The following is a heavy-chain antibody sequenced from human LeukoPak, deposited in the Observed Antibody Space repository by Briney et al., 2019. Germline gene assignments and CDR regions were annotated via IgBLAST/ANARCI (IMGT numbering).Heavy chain of an antibody. D-gene: IGHD5-18*01. Sequence: SVKVSCKASGGTFSSYAISWVRQAPGQGLEWMGGIIPIFGTANYAQKFQGRVAITTDESTSTAYMELSSLRSEDTAAYYCARANTAMVPNYYYYMDVWGKGTTVTVSS. CDR3: ARANTAMVPNYYYYMDV. CDR1: GGTFSSYA. J-gene: IGHJ6*03. V-gene: IGHV1-69*05. CDR2: IIPIFGTA.